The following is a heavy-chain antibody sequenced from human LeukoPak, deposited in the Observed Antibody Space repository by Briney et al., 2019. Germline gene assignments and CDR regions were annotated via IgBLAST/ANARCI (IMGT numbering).Heavy chain of an antibody. D-gene: IGHD6-6*01. Sequence: GGSLRLSCAASGFTFSTSWMDWVRQAPGKGPVWVSRINGEGSITTYADSVKGRLTISRDNAKNALCLQMNTLPAEDTAVSYSRYGSSSGAYWGQGTPVTVSS. V-gene: IGHV3-74*03. J-gene: IGHJ4*02. CDR2: INGEGSIT. CDR1: GFTFSTSW. CDR3: RYGSSSGAY.